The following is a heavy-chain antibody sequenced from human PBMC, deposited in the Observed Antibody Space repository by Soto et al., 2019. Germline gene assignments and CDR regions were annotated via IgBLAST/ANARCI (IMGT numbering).Heavy chain of an antibody. CDR3: TFENLYYGSGSYQVGFDY. D-gene: IGHD3-10*01. CDR1: GFTISNAS. CDR2: IKSKTDGGTT. J-gene: IGHJ4*02. V-gene: IGHV3-15*01. Sequence: PAASLRLSYTASGFTISNASMSRVRQAPGKGLEWVGRIKSKTDGGTTDYAAPVKGRFTISRDDSKNTLYLQMNSLKTEDTAVYYCTFENLYYGSGSYQVGFDYWGQGT.